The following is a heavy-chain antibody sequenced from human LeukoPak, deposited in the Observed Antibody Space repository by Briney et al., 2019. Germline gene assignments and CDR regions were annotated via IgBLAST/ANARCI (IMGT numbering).Heavy chain of an antibody. CDR1: GFTFSSYW. Sequence: GGSLRLSCAASGFTFSSYWMSWVRQAPGKGLEWVANIKQDGSEKYYVDSVKGRFTISRDNAKNSLYLQMNSLRAEDTAVYYCARSWELPRPYYFDYWGQGTLVTVSS. CDR2: IKQDGSEK. D-gene: IGHD1-26*01. CDR3: ARSWELPRPYYFDY. V-gene: IGHV3-7*01. J-gene: IGHJ4*02.